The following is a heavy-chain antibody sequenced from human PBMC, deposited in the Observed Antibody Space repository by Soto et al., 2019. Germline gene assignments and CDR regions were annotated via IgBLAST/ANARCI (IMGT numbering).Heavy chain of an antibody. Sequence: LSLTCAVSGGSISSGGYSWSWIRQPPGKGLEWIGYIYYSGSTYYNPSLKSRVTISVDTSKNQFSLKLSSVTAADTAVYYCARGNYDYVWGSYRHSFYFDYWGQGTLVTVSS. CDR3: ARGNYDYVWGSYRHSFYFDY. D-gene: IGHD3-16*02. CDR1: GGSISSGGYS. J-gene: IGHJ4*02. V-gene: IGHV4-31*11. CDR2: IYYSGST.